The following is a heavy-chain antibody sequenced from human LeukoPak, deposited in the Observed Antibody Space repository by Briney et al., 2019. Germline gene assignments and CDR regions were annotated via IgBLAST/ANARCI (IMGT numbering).Heavy chain of an antibody. CDR2: IASNGGSE. CDR3: AKRGHYSINWYHYFDY. Sequence: GGSLRLSCAASGFTFTTYGLHWVRQAPGKGLEWVAAIASNGGSEYYADSVKGRFTISRDNSKNTLFLQMNSLRPDDTAAYYCAKRGHYSINWYHYFDYWGQGTLVTVSS. J-gene: IGHJ4*02. CDR1: GFTFTTYG. D-gene: IGHD6-13*01. V-gene: IGHV3-30*18.